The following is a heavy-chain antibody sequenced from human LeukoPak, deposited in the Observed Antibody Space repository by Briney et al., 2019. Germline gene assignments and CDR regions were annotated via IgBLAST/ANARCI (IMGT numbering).Heavy chain of an antibody. V-gene: IGHV3-11*04. CDR1: GFTFSDYY. CDR2: ISSSGSTI. J-gene: IGHJ4*02. D-gene: IGHD3-22*01. Sequence: GGSLRLSCAASGFTFSDYYMSWIRQAPGKGLEWVSYISSSGSTIYYADSVKGRFTVSRDNAKNSLYLQMNSLRAEDTAVYYCARSRGIVVVIPFDYWGQGTLVTVSS. CDR3: ARSRGIVVVIPFDY.